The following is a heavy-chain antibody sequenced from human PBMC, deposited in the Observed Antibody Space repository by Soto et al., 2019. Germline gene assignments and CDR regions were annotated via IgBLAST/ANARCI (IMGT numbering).Heavy chain of an antibody. J-gene: IGHJ3*02. CDR1: GFTFSSYG. CDR2: IWYDGSNK. CDR3: ARGQKGYSSSSVAFDI. Sequence: LRLSCAASGFTFSSYGMHWVRQAPGKGLEWVAVIWYDGSNKYYADSVKGRFTISRDNSKNTLCLQMNSLRAEDTAVYYCARGQKGYSSSSVAFDIWGQGTMVTVSS. V-gene: IGHV3-33*01. D-gene: IGHD6-6*01.